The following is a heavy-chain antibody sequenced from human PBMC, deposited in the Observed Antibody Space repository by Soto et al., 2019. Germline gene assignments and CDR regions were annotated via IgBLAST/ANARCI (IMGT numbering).Heavy chain of an antibody. CDR2: INHSGST. D-gene: IGHD6-6*01. Sequence: SETLSRPCAVYCGSFSGYYLCWIRHPPGKGLESSAGINHSGSTNYNPSLKSRVTISVDTSKNQFYLKLSSVTAADTDVYYCARGWSIAAREYGMVVSGQGPTVT. V-gene: IGHV4-34*01. CDR1: CGSFSGYY. CDR3: ARGWSIAAREYGMVV. J-gene: IGHJ6*02.